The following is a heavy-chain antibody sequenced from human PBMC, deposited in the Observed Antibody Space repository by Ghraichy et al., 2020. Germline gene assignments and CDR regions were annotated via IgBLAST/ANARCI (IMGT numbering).Heavy chain of an antibody. CDR3: AGDSWDTSGYRTHDAFDI. D-gene: IGHD3-22*01. Sequence: GGSLRLSCAASGFTVSSDYMNWVRQAPGKGLEWVSVIYRGGSTYYAASVKGSFTISRDNSKNKLYLQMNSLRAEDTAVYYCAGDSWDTSGYRTHDAFDIWGQGTMVTLSS. J-gene: IGHJ3*02. CDR2: IYRGGST. V-gene: IGHV3-66*01. CDR1: GFTVSSDY.